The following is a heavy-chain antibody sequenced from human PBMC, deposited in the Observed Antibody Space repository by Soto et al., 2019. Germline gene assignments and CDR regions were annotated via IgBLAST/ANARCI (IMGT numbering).Heavy chain of an antibody. J-gene: IGHJ4*02. D-gene: IGHD1-20*01. CDR1: GGTFSNYY. CDR2: IIPMFDTP. Sequence: QVQLVQSGAEVKKPGSSMKVSCKTSGGTFSNYYISWVRQAPGQGLEWMGDIIPMFDTPKYAQKFQGRVTITADESTSAAYMELSSRRAEDTAVYYCARGYSTGYFDYWGQGTLITVSS. CDR3: ARGYSTGYFDY. V-gene: IGHV1-69*01.